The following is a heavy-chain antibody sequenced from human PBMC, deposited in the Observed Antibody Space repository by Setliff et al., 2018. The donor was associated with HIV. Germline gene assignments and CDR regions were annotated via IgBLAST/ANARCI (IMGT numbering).Heavy chain of an antibody. D-gene: IGHD3-10*01. J-gene: IGHJ4*02. CDR1: GYTFTTYS. Sequence: ASVKVSCKTSGYTFTTYSLHWVRQAPGQSLEWMGWINVGNGDTKYSQDLQGRVTMTRDTSITTAYMELSGLRSDDTAVYYCARVGSRTIWFLLDYWGQGTLVTVSS. CDR2: INVGNGDT. V-gene: IGHV1-3*01. CDR3: ARVGSRTIWFLLDY.